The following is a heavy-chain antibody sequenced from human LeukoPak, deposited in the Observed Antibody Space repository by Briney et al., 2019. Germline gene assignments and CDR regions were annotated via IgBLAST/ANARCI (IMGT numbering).Heavy chain of an antibody. CDR3: ARSGCSSTSCPRPNYYYYYMDV. V-gene: IGHV3-74*01. J-gene: IGHJ6*03. CDR2: INSDGSST. Sequence: PGGSLRLSCAASGFTFSSYWMHWVRQAPGKGLVWVSRINSDGSSTSYADSGKGRFTISRDNAKNTLYLQMNSLRAEDTAVYYCARSGCSSTSCPRPNYYYYYMDVWGKGTTVTVSS. CDR1: GFTFSSYW. D-gene: IGHD2-2*01.